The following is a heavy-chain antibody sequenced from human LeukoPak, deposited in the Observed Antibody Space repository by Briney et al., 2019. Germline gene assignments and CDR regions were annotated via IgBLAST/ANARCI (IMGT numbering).Heavy chain of an antibody. J-gene: IGHJ4*02. CDR2: IYSSGST. CDR3: ARTNPSIYGSGSYYFDY. D-gene: IGHD3-10*01. Sequence: SETLSLTCTVSGGSISSGSYSWSWIRQPAGKGLEWIGSIYSSGSTNYNPSLKSRVTISVDTSKNQFSLKLSSVTAADTAVYYCARTNPSIYGSGSYYFDYWGQETLVTVSS. CDR1: GGSISSGSYS. V-gene: IGHV4-61*02.